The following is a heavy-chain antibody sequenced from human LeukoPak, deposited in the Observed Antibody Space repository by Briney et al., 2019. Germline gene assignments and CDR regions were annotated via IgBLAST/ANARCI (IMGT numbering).Heavy chain of an antibody. CDR2: IYHSGST. D-gene: IGHD5-12*01. CDR1: GYSISSGYY. V-gene: IGHV4-38-2*02. Sequence: PSETLSLTCTVSGYSISSGYYWGWIRQPPGKGLEWIGSIYHSGSTYYNPSLKSRVTIPVDTSKNQFSLKLSSVTAADTAVYYCARVQARDGYAEFWGQGTLVTVSS. CDR3: ARVQARDGYAEF. J-gene: IGHJ4*02.